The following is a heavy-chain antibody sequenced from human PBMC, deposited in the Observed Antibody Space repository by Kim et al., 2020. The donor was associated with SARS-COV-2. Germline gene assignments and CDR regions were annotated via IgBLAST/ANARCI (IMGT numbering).Heavy chain of an antibody. CDR3: ARFNGGNSGGRLDY. Sequence: ADAGKGPFTIYRDNSKNTLYLEVNSLRAEDMAVYYCARFNGGNSGGRLDYWGQGTLVTVSS. D-gene: IGHD2-21*01. J-gene: IGHJ4*02. V-gene: IGHV3-30*07.